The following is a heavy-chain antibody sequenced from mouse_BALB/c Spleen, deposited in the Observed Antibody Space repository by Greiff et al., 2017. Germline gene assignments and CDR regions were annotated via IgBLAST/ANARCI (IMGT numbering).Heavy chain of an antibody. J-gene: IGHJ4*01. CDR1: GYTFTSYW. CDR3: AREGSYAMDY. Sequence: VQLVESGAELVKPGASVKLSCKASGYTFTSYWMHWVKQRPGQGLEWIGEINPSNGRTNYNEKFKSKATLTVDKSSSTAYMQLSSLTSEDSAVYYCAREGSYAMDYWGQGTSVTVSA. V-gene: IGHV1S81*02. CDR2: INPSNGRT.